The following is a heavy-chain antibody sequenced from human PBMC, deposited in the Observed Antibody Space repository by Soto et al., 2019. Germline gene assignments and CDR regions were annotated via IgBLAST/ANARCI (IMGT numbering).Heavy chain of an antibody. CDR1: GFTFSSYA. CDR3: ARDPLLAVTTDFFDY. D-gene: IGHD4-17*01. CDR2: ISGSGGNT. Sequence: GGSLRLSCAASGFTFSSYAMSWVRQAPGKGLEWVSGISGSGGNTYYADSVKGRFTISRDNSKNTLYLQMNSLRAEDTDVYYCARDPLLAVTTDFFDYWGQGTLVTVSS. J-gene: IGHJ4*02. V-gene: IGHV3-23*01.